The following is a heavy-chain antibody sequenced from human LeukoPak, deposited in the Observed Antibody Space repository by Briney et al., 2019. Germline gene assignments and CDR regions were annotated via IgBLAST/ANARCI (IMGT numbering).Heavy chain of an antibody. D-gene: IGHD2-15*01. CDR3: ARDREKGYCSGGSCYSHNWFDP. Sequence: ASVKVSCKASGYTFTSYAMNWVRQAPGQGLEWMGWINTNTGNPTYAQGFTGRFVFSLDTSVSTAYLQISSLKAEDTAVYYCARDREKGYCSGGSCYSHNWFDPWGQGTLVTVSS. V-gene: IGHV7-4-1*02. J-gene: IGHJ5*02. CDR1: GYTFTSYA. CDR2: INTNTGNP.